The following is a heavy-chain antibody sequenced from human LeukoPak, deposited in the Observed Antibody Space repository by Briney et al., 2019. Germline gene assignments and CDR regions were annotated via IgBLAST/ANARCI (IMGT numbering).Heavy chain of an antibody. CDR3: ARGGYGDYLPDY. D-gene: IGHD4-17*01. CDR2: IYYSGST. V-gene: IGHV4-59*01. Sequence: PAETLSLTCTVSGGSISSYYWSWIRQPPGKGLEWIGYIYYSGSTNYNPSLKSRVTISVDTSKNQFSLKLSSVTAADTAVYYCARGGYGDYLPDYWGQGTLVTVSS. J-gene: IGHJ4*02. CDR1: GGSISSYY.